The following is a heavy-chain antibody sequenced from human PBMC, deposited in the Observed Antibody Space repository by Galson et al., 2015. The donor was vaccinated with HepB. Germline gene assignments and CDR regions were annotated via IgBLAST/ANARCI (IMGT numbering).Heavy chain of an antibody. J-gene: IGHJ6*02. CDR3: ARDKDPSRSWVDGLIYYGLAV. Sequence: SLRLSCAASGFTFSSYALHWVRQAPGKGLEWVAVISYDGSNKNYADSVKGRFTISRDESRNTLHLQMNSLRAEDTAIYYCARDKDPSRSWVDGLIYYGLAVWGQGTTVTVSS. D-gene: IGHD6-13*01. CDR2: ISYDGSNK. V-gene: IGHV3-30*04. CDR1: GFTFSSYA.